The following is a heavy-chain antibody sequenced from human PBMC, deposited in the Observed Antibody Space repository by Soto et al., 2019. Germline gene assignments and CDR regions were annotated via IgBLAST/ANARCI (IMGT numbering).Heavy chain of an antibody. D-gene: IGHD1-7*01. CDR2: IFFSGPT. Sequence: QVQLQESGPGLVKPSQTLSLTCTVSGASIRGGGHFWSWIRLRPGKGLEWIGNIFFSGPTHYNPSLKSRVTISVDTSKNQFSLKVNSVTAADTAVYFCARETTSSNMDGWGQGPRVTVSS. CDR1: GASIRGGGHF. J-gene: IGHJ6*02. V-gene: IGHV4-31*03. CDR3: ARETTSSNMDG.